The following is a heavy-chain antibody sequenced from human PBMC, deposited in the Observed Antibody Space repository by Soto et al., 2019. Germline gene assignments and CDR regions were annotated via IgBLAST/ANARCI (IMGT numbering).Heavy chain of an antibody. Sequence: SQILSLIGAISWGRVVSNCAAWVWSRESPYKGLEWLGRTYYRSKWYNDYAVSVISRITINPDTSKNQFSLQLNSVTPDDPAVYYCARDGGNFWSGYFPVGGMDLWGQGTTVNV. J-gene: IGHJ6*02. CDR1: WGRVVSNCAA. D-gene: IGHD3-3*01. V-gene: IGHV6-1*01. CDR2: TYYRSKWYN. CDR3: ARDGGNFWSGYFPVGGMDL.